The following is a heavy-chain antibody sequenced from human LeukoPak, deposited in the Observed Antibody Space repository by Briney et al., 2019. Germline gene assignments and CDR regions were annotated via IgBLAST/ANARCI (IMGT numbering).Heavy chain of an antibody. CDR1: GYSFTSYW. CDR3: ARRHDGGGWDYNAMDA. V-gene: IGHV5-51*01. D-gene: IGHD4-23*01. J-gene: IGHJ6*02. Sequence: GESLKISCKGSGYSFTSYWIAWVRQMPGKGLEWMGIIFPGDSDTRYSPSFQGQVTISADKSISTAYLQWSSLKASDTGMYFCARRHDGGGWDYNAMDAWGQGTTVTVSS. CDR2: IFPGDSDT.